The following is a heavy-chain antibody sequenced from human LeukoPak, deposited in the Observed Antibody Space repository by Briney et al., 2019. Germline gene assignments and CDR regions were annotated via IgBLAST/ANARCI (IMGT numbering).Heavy chain of an antibody. J-gene: IGHJ4*02. Sequence: GRSLRLSCAASGFTFSRYGMYWVRQAPGKGLEWVTVISFDGSNKFYGDSVKGRFTISRDNSKNTLYLQVNSLRAEDTAVYYCAKDSGSYYDYWGQGTLVTVSS. V-gene: IGHV3-30*18. CDR3: AKDSGSYYDY. CDR1: GFTFSRYG. CDR2: ISFDGSNK. D-gene: IGHD1-26*01.